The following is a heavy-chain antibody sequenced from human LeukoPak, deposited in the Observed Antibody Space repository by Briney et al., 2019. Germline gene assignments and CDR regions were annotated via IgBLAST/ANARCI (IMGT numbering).Heavy chain of an antibody. J-gene: IGHJ4*02. CDR1: GGSVSSGNYY. Sequence: SETLSLTCTVSGGSVSSGNYYWSWIRQPPGEGLEWIGYIYFSGSTNYNPSLKSRVTISLVTSNNQFSLKLNSVTAADTALYYCAGLWRSTTRFDYWGQGTLVTVSS. CDR2: IYFSGST. D-gene: IGHD2-2*01. V-gene: IGHV4-61*01. CDR3: AGLWRSTTRFDY.